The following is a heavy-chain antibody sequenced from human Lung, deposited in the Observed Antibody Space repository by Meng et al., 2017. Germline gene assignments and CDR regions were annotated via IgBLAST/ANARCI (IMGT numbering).Heavy chain of an antibody. D-gene: IGHD2-15*01. CDR3: ARFETVGVATGDF. CDR1: GFTFSNYS. V-gene: IGHV3-21*01. J-gene: IGHJ4*02. CDR2: ISSDSRYI. Sequence: EVQLVESGGGLVTPGGPLRLSCAASGFTFSNYSMNWVRQAPGKGLEWVSSISSDSRYIFYADSVKGRFTISRDNAKNSLYLQMNSLSPEDTAVFYCARFETVGVATGDFWGQGTLVTVSS.